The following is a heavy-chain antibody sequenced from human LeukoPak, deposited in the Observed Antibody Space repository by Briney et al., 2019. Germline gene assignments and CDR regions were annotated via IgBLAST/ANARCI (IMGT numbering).Heavy chain of an antibody. CDR2: LRGDGDT. D-gene: IGHD1-1*01. J-gene: IGHJ4*02. CDR3: ARASRISNADAVW. V-gene: IGHV3-23*01. Sequence: PGGSLRLSCAASGFSFSNYAMSWVRQAPARGLEWVSSLRGDGDTFYADSVKGRFTLSRDDSRNTVYLQLNNLRVEDTAVYYCARASRISNADAVWWGQGTPVTVSS. CDR1: GFSFSNYA.